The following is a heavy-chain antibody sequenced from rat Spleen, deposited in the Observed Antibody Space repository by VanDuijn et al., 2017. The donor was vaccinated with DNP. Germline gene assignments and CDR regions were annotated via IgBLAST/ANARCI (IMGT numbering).Heavy chain of an antibody. D-gene: IGHD1-12*03. CDR2: ISTGGGST. J-gene: IGHJ3*01. Sequence: EVQLVESDGGLVQPGRSLKLSCAVSGFTFSDYYMAWVRQAPTKGLEWVAYISTGGGSTYYRDSVKGRFTISRDNAKSTLYLQMDSLRSEDTATYYCTTERDYYDGYPFAYWGQGTLVTVSS. CDR1: GFTFSDYY. V-gene: IGHV5-27*01. CDR3: TTERDYYDGYPFAY.